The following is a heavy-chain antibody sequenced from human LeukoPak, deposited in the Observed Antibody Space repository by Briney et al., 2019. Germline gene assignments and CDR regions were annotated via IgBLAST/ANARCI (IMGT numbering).Heavy chain of an antibody. CDR2: MNPNSGNT. D-gene: IGHD2-21*01. CDR1: GYTFTSYD. V-gene: IGHV1-8*01. Sequence: ASVKVSCKASGYTFTSYDINWVRQATGQGLEWMGWMNPNSGNTGCAQKFQGRVTMTRNTSISTAYMELSSLRSEDTAVYYCAREGLPIAYYFDYWGQGTLVTVSS. J-gene: IGHJ4*02. CDR3: AREGLPIAYYFDY.